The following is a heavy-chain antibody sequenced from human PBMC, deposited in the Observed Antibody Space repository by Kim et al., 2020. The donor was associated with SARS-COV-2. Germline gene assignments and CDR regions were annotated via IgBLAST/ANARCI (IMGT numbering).Heavy chain of an antibody. CDR3: AKACRITYYYGMDV. CDR1: GFTFDDYA. J-gene: IGHJ6*02. V-gene: IGHV3-9*01. CDR2: ISWNSGSI. D-gene: IGHD2-15*01. Sequence: GGSLRLSCAASGFTFDDYAMHWVRQAPGKGLEWVSGISWNSGSIGYADSVKGRFTISRDNAKNSLYLQMNSLRAEDTALYYCAKACRITYYYGMDVWGQGTTVTVSS.